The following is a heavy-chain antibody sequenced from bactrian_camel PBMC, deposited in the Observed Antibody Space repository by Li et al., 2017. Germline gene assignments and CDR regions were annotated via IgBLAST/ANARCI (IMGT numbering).Heavy chain of an antibody. J-gene: IGHJ6*01. V-gene: IGHV3S5*01. Sequence: HVQLVESGGGLVQPGGSLRLSCAASGFTFSNHYMSWVRQAPGKGLEWVSYINPDGSGPNYADSVKGRFTISRDNAKNTVYLQMNSLKPEDTAVYYCVREYYSDVVYFTFGYWGQGTQVTVS. CDR3: VREYYSDVVYFTFGY. CDR1: GFTFSNHY. CDR2: INPDGSGP. D-gene: IGHD4*01.